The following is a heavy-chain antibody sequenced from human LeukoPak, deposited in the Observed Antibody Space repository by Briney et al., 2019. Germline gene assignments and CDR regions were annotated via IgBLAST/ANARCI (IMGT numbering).Heavy chain of an antibody. V-gene: IGHV3-21*01. CDR3: AREGPGYYYDSSGYYPGAFDI. Sequence: GGSLRLSCAASGFTFSSYSMTWVRQAPGKGLEWVSSISSSSSYIYYADSVKGRFTISRDNAKNSLYLQMNSLRAEDTAVYYCAREGPGYYYDSSGYYPGAFDIWGQGTMVTVSS. J-gene: IGHJ3*02. CDR2: ISSSSSYI. D-gene: IGHD3-22*01. CDR1: GFTFSSYS.